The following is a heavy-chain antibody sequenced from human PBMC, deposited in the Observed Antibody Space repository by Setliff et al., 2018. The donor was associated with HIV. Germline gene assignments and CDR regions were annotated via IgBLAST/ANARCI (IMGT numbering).Heavy chain of an antibody. J-gene: IGHJ4*02. CDR1: GGSISSRNW. Sequence: ETLSLTCAASGGSISSRNWWSWVRQAPGKGLEWVSVIYRDGATYYADSVKGRFTIARDTAKNTVYLQMNSLTSEDTAFYYCARGRINYGDYYYWGQGTLVTVSS. CDR2: IYRDGAT. D-gene: IGHD4-17*01. V-gene: IGHV3-53*01. CDR3: ARGRINYGDYYY.